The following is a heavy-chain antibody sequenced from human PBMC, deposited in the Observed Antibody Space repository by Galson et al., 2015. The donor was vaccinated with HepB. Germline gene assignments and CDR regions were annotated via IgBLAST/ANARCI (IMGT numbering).Heavy chain of an antibody. CDR3: ARVVAARRHLYYYGMDV. V-gene: IGHV1-69*13. D-gene: IGHD6-13*01. J-gene: IGHJ6*02. CDR2: IIPIFGTA. CDR1: GGTFSSYA. Sequence: SVKVSCKASGGTFSSYAISWVRQAPGQGLEWMGGIIPIFGTANYAQKFQGRVTITADESTSTAYMELSSLRSEDTAVYYCARVVAARRHLYYYGMDVWGQGTTVTVSS.